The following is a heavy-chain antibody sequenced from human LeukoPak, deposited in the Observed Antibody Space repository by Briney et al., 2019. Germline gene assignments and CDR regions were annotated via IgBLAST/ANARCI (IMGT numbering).Heavy chain of an antibody. CDR3: ARARNSNFRYFDY. D-gene: IGHD6-13*01. J-gene: IGHJ4*02. CDR1: GLTVSRNH. V-gene: IGHV3-53*01. CDR2: IYSGGST. Sequence: AGGSLRLSCAASGLTVSRNHMSWVRQAPGKGLEWVSVIYSGGSTYYADSVKGRFTISRDYSKNTLDLQMNSLRADDTAVYYCARARNSNFRYFDYWVQGTLVTVSS.